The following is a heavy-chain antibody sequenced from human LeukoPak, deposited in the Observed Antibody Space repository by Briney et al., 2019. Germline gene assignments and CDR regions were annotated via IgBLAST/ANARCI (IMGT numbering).Heavy chain of an antibody. Sequence: GASVKASCKASGYTFTSYGISWVRQAPGQRLEWMGWINAGNGNTKYSQKFQGRVTITRDTSASTAYMELSSLRSEDTAVYYCAREDDSSSSVYYYYGMDVWGQGTTVTVSS. D-gene: IGHD6-6*01. J-gene: IGHJ6*02. CDR2: INAGNGNT. CDR1: GYTFTSYG. V-gene: IGHV1-3*01. CDR3: AREDDSSSSVYYYYGMDV.